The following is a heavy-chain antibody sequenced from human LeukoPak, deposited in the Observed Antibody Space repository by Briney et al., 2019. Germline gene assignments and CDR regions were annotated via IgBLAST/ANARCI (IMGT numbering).Heavy chain of an antibody. CDR3: ARRSVTIFGVVSSDV. CDR1: GGSISSSSYY. CDR2: IYYSGST. V-gene: IGHV4-39*01. D-gene: IGHD3-3*01. Sequence: SETLSLTCTVSGGSISSSSYYWGWIRQPPGKGLEWIGSIYYSGSTYYNPSLKSRVTISVDTSKNQFSLKLSSVTAADTAVYYCARRSVTIFGVVSSDVWGKGTTVTVSS. J-gene: IGHJ6*04.